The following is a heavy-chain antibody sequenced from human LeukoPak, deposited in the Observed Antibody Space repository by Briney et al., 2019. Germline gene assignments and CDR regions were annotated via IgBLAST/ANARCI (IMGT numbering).Heavy chain of an antibody. V-gene: IGHV3-30*02. D-gene: IGHD6-13*01. Sequence: GGSLRLSCAASGLTFSTYGMQWVRQAPGKGLEWVAFIRYNGNDQYYADSVKGRFTISRDNSNNVVSLQMNSLRAEDTAVYYCAREYSSSWFGYWGQGTLVTVSS. CDR2: IRYNGNDQ. J-gene: IGHJ4*02. CDR1: GLTFSTYG. CDR3: AREYSSSWFGY.